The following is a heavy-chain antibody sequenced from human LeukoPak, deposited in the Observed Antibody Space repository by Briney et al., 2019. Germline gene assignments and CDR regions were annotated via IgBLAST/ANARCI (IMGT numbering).Heavy chain of an antibody. CDR1: GYTFTGYY. D-gene: IGHD1-26*01. J-gene: IGHJ4*02. CDR2: INPNSGGT. V-gene: IGHV1-2*02. Sequence: ASVKVSCKASGYTFTGYYMHWVRQAPGQGLEWMGWINPNSGGTNYAQKFQGRVTMTRDTSISTAYMELSSLRSDDTAVYYCALVALATTYYFDYWGQGTLVTVSS. CDR3: ALVALATTYYFDY.